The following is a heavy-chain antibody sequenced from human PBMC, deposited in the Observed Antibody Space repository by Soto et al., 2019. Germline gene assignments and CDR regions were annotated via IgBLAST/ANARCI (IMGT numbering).Heavy chain of an antibody. Sequence: GGSLRLSCAASGFTFSSYSMNWVRQAPGKGLEWVSYISSSSSTIYDADSVKGRFTISRDNAKNSLYLQMNSLRDEDTAVYYCARLNYYDFWSGPSAADDWGQGTLVTVSS. CDR3: ARLNYYDFWSGPSAADD. CDR2: ISSSSSTI. CDR1: GFTFSSYS. J-gene: IGHJ4*02. V-gene: IGHV3-48*02. D-gene: IGHD3-3*01.